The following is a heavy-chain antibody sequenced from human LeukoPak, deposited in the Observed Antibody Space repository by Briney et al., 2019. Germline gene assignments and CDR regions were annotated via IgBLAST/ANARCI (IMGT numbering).Heavy chain of an antibody. J-gene: IGHJ4*02. CDR2: IRYDGSNK. CDR1: GFTFSSYG. V-gene: IGHV3-30*02. CDR3: AKDGALPAAAGPPFDY. D-gene: IGHD6-13*01. Sequence: GGSLRLSCAASGFTFSSYGMRWVRQAPGKGLEWVAFIRYDGSNKYYADSVKGRFTISRDNSKNTLYLQMNSLRAEDAAVYYCAKDGALPAAAGPPFDYWGQGTLVTVSS.